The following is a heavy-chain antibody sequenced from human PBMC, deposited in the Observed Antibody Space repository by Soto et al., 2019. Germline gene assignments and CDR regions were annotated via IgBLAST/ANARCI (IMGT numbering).Heavy chain of an antibody. J-gene: IGHJ6*02. V-gene: IGHV1-18*01. CDR1: GYSFTTYG. CDR3: AREGPAPYYYCGMDV. CDR2: ISGYNGNT. Sequence: QVQLVQSRGEVKKPGASVKVSCTTSGYSFTTYGISWVRQATGQGVEWMGWISGYNGNTNYAQKLQGRDTMTTDTSTSTVYMELRRLTSDDTAVYYWAREGPAPYYYCGMDVWGQGSTVTVSS.